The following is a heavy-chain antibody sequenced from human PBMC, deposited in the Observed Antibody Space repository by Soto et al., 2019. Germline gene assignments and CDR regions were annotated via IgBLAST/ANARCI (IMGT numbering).Heavy chain of an antibody. J-gene: IGHJ4*02. CDR1: GFTFSGYY. Sequence: GGSLRPSCAASGFTFSGYYMSWIRQAPGKGLERDSYISRKSTYTDYADSVKGRVTISRDDAKNSLYLQMDSLTAADMAVYYWARSSTDGHNSYDYWGQGTLVTVSS. D-gene: IGHD6-19*01. CDR2: ISRKSTYT. CDR3: ARSSTDGHNSYDY. V-gene: IGHV3-11*06.